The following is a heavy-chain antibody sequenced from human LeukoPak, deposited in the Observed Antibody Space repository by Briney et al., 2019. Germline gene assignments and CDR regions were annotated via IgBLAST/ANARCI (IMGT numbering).Heavy chain of an antibody. V-gene: IGHV3-74*01. J-gene: IGHJ1*01. CDR1: GFSLSENW. Sequence: GGSLRLSCAASGFSLSENWMHWVRQAPGQGLVWVSRIDEFGRATFYADSVKVRFTISRDDATNTVYLQMNSLRADDTAIYFCTRDLVLGSGSYGHWGQGTLVTVSA. CDR3: TRDLVLGSGSYGH. CDR2: IDEFGRAT. D-gene: IGHD3-10*01.